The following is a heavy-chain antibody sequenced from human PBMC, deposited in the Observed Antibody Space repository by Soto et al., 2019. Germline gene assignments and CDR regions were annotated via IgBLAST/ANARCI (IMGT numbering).Heavy chain of an antibody. D-gene: IGHD2-21*02. CDR3: ARGSDGVWNWFDP. Sequence: LSLTCAVSGGSISSGFYSWSWIRRPPGQGLEWIGYIYNSGNTYYNPSLMSRVTISVDRSQNHFSLKLTSVTAADMAVYYCARGSDGVWNWFDPWGQGTQVTVSS. V-gene: IGHV4-30-2*01. CDR1: GGSISSGFYS. J-gene: IGHJ5*02. CDR2: IYNSGNT.